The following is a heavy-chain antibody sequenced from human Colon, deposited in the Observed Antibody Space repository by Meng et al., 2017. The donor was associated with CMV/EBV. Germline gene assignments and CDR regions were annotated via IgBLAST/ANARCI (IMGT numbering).Heavy chain of an antibody. Sequence: SETLSLTCTVSGGSISISNYYWNWIRQPPGKGLEWIGTIHYRGSTSYNPSLKSRLTASVDTSKNQFSLKLSSVTAADTAVYFCARHRSDCSTTSCHQRGYYFDYWGQGTLVTVSS. CDR1: GGSISISNYY. J-gene: IGHJ4*02. D-gene: IGHD2-2*01. CDR2: IHYRGST. CDR3: ARHRSDCSTTSCHQRGYYFDY. V-gene: IGHV4-39*07.